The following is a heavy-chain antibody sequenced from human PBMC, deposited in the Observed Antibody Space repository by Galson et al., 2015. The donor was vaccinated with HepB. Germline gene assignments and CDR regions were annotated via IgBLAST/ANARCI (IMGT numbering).Heavy chain of an antibody. CDR1: GFTFSNYG. Sequence: SLRLSCAVSGFTFSNYGMHWVRQAPGKGLEWVAVISYDGSNKYYADSVKGRFTISRDNSKNTLYLQMSSLRAEDTAVYYCTKDGDYYDSSGHSDHWGQGTLVTVSS. CDR3: TKDGDYYDSSGHSDH. J-gene: IGHJ4*02. D-gene: IGHD3-22*01. V-gene: IGHV3-30*18. CDR2: ISYDGSNK.